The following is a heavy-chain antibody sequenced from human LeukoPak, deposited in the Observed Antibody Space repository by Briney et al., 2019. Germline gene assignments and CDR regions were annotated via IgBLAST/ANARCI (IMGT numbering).Heavy chain of an antibody. J-gene: IGHJ4*02. Sequence: PSETLSLTCAVSGYSISSGYYWGWIRQPPGKGLEWIGSIYHSGSTYYNPSLKSRVTISVDTSKNQFSLKLSSVTAADTAVYYCARPLFLEWLSLDYWGQGTLVTVSS. CDR2: IYHSGST. CDR3: ARPLFLEWLSLDY. V-gene: IGHV4-38-2*01. D-gene: IGHD3-3*01. CDR1: GYSISSGYY.